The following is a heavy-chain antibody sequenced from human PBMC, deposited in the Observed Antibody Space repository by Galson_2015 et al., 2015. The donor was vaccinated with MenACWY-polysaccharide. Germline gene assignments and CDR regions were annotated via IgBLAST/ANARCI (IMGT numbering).Heavy chain of an antibody. CDR2: ISSSGSTI. V-gene: IGHV3-11*01. CDR3: ASRGYYDFWSGYPHY. J-gene: IGHJ4*02. Sequence: SLRLSCAASGFTFSDYYMSWIRQAPGKGLEWVSYISSSGSTIYYADSVKGRFTISRDNAKNSLYLQMNSLRAEDTAVYYCASRGYYDFWSGYPHYWGQGTLVTVSS. CDR1: GFTFSDYY. D-gene: IGHD3-3*01.